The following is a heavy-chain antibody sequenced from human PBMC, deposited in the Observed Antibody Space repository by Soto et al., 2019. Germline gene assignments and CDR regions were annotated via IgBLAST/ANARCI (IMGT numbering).Heavy chain of an antibody. V-gene: IGHV4-34*12. CDR2: LIHGGST. Sequence: LSLTCAIYGASLGGFHWTWLRQAPGKGLEWIGELIHGGSTNYNPSLKSRVSFSLDTSKNQFSLHLMSVTAADTAVYYCARSPLGYDYVRQTWREVGDSFDIWGRGTMVTVS. CDR1: GASLGGFH. CDR3: ARSPLGYDYVRQTWREVGDSFDI. J-gene: IGHJ3*02. D-gene: IGHD3-16*01.